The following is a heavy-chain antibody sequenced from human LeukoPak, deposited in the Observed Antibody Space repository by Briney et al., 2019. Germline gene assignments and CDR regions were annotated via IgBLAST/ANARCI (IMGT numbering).Heavy chain of an antibody. V-gene: IGHV1-2*02. Sequence: ASVKVSCKASGGTFSSYAISWVRQAPGQGLEWMGWINPNSGGTNYAQKFQGRVTMTRDTSISTAYMELSRLRSDDTAVYYCAMLSYGPPYWGQGTLVTVSS. D-gene: IGHD5-18*01. CDR1: GGTFSSYA. CDR3: AMLSYGPPY. J-gene: IGHJ4*02. CDR2: INPNSGGT.